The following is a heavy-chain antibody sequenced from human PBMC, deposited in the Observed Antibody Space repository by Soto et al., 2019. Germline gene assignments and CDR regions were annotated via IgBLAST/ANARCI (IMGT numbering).Heavy chain of an antibody. CDR3: ARLPRTGTTNYYYYGMDV. D-gene: IGHD1-7*01. Sequence: SVKVSCKASGGTFSSYAISWVRQAPGEGLEWMGGIIPIFGTANYAQKFQGRVTITADESTSTAYMELSSLRSEDTAVYYCARLPRTGTTNYYYYGMDVWGQGTTVTVSS. V-gene: IGHV1-69*13. CDR2: IIPIFGTA. J-gene: IGHJ6*02. CDR1: GGTFSSYA.